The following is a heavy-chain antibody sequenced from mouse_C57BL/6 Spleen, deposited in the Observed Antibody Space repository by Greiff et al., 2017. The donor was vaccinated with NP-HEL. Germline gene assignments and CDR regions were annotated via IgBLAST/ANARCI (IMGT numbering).Heavy chain of an antibody. V-gene: IGHV1-82*01. J-gene: IGHJ4*01. CDR2: IYPGDGDT. CDR1: GYAFSSSW. CDR3: ARGAYDYPYAMDY. D-gene: IGHD2-4*01. Sequence: QVQLQQSGPELVKPGASVKISCKASGYAFSSSWMNWVKQRHGKGLEWIGRIYPGDGDTNYNGKFKGKATLTADNSASTAYMQLSSLTSEDAAVYFCARGAYDYPYAMDYWGQGTSVTVSS.